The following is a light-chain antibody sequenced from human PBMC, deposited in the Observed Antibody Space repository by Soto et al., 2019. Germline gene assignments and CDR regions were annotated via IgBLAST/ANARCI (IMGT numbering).Light chain of an antibody. J-gene: IGKJ4*01. CDR2: PAS. CDR3: QQLNASPLT. Sequence: DIQLTQSPSFLSASVGDRVTITCRASQGLSSSLAWYQQRPGKAPQLLIYPASTLQSGVPARFSGSGSGTEFTLTISSLQSEDFATYYCQQLNASPLTFGGGTKVDIK. CDR1: QGLSSS. V-gene: IGKV1-9*01.